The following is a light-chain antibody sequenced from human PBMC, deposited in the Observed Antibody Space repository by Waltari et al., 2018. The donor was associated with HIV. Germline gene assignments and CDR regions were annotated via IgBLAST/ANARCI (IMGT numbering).Light chain of an antibody. V-gene: IGLV1-44*01. J-gene: IGLJ2*01. Sequence: QSVLTQSPSASGTPGPRVTISCSGGSPNIGSNGVDWYQQFPGTAPQLLIYSNNQRPSGVPDRFSGSKSGTSASLAISGLQSEDEATYYCATLDDSLNGPIFGGGTRLTVL. CDR3: ATLDDSLNGPI. CDR2: SNN. CDR1: SPNIGSNG.